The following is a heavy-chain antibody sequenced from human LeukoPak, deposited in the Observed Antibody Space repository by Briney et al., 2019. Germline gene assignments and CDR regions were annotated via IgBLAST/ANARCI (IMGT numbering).Heavy chain of an antibody. CDR3: ARDGTYYYDSSGYYLSYDFDY. J-gene: IGHJ4*02. CDR1: GFTFSSYG. D-gene: IGHD3-22*01. Sequence: GGSLRLSCAVSGFTFSSYGMHWVRQAPGKGLEWVAVIWYDGSNKYYADSVKGRFTISRDNSKNTLYLQMNSLRAEDTAVYYCARDGTYYYDSSGYYLSYDFDYWGQGTLVTVSS. V-gene: IGHV3-33*01. CDR2: IWYDGSNK.